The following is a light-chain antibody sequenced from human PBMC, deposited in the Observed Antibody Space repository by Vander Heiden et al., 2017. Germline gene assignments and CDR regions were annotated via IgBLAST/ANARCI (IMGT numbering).Light chain of an antibody. V-gene: IGKV1-5*03. Sequence: DIQMTQSPSTLSASVGDRVTITRRASQSINIWLAWYQQKPGKAPKLLIYKASSLQSWVSSRFSGSGSGTEFSLTISSLQPDDFATYYCQHYKSYPYTFGQGTKLELK. CDR1: QSINIW. CDR2: KAS. CDR3: QHYKSYPYT. J-gene: IGKJ2*01.